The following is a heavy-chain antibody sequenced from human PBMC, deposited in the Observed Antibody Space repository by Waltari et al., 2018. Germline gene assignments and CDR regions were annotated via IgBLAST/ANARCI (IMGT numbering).Heavy chain of an antibody. CDR2: INHSGST. Sequence: QVQLQQWGAGLLKPSETLSLTCAVYGGSFSGYYWSWIRQPPGKGLEWIGGINHSGSTTCSPCPKSRVTISVDTSKNQFSLKLSSVTAADSAVYYCARFVTTVGLGNWGQGTLVTVSS. CDR3: ARFVTTVGLGN. V-gene: IGHV4-34*01. D-gene: IGHD4-17*01. J-gene: IGHJ4*02. CDR1: GGSFSGYY.